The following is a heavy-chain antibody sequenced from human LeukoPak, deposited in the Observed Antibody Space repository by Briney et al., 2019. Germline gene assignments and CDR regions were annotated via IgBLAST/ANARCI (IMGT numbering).Heavy chain of an antibody. D-gene: IGHD4-17*01. CDR3: ARGGLTVTTYYYYYYMDV. V-gene: IGHV1-69*06. CDR2: IIPIFGTA. Sequence: SVKVSCKASGGTFTSYAITWVRQAPGEGLEWMGGIIPIFGTANYAQKFQGRVTITADKSTSTAYMELSSLRFDDTAVYYCARGGLTVTTYYYYYYMDVWGKGTTVTVSS. J-gene: IGHJ6*03. CDR1: GGTFTSYA.